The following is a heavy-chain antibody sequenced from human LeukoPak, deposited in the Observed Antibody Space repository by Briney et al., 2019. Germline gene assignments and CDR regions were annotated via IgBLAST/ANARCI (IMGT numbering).Heavy chain of an antibody. D-gene: IGHD3-3*01. CDR3: ARDLGYDFWSGYYPYYFDY. Sequence: SETLSLTCTVSGGSISSGGYYWSWIRQHPGKGLEWIGYIYYSGSTYYNPSLKRRVTISVDTSKNQFSLKLSCVTAADTAVSYCARDLGYDFWSGYYPYYFDYWGQGTLVTVSS. V-gene: IGHV4-31*03. CDR1: GGSISSGGYY. J-gene: IGHJ4*02. CDR2: IYYSGST.